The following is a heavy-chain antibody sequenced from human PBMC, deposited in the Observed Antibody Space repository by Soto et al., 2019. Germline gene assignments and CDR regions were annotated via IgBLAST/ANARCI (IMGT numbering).Heavy chain of an antibody. J-gene: IGHJ4*02. CDR1: GFSLSNARMG. CDR3: ARTDSPDYGGNPVDY. D-gene: IGHD4-17*01. Sequence: QVTLKESGPVLVKPTETLTLTCTVSGFSLSNARMGVSWIRQPPGKALEWLAHIFSNDEKSYSTALKSRLTISKDTSKSQVVLTMTNMDPVDTATYYCARTDSPDYGGNPVDYWGQGTLVTVSS. V-gene: IGHV2-26*01. CDR2: IFSNDEK.